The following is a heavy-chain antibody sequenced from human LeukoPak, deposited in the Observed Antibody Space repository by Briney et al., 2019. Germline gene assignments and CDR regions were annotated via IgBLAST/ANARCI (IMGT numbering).Heavy chain of an antibody. D-gene: IGHD3-3*01. CDR3: AGPHITIFYY. J-gene: IGHJ4*02. V-gene: IGHV3-23*01. Sequence: GGSLRLSCAASGFTFSSYAMSWVRQAPGKGLEWVSAISGSGGSTYYADSVRGRFTISRDKSKHTLYLQINSLRAEDTAVYYCAGPHITIFYYWGQGTLVTVSS. CDR2: ISGSGGST. CDR1: GFTFSSYA.